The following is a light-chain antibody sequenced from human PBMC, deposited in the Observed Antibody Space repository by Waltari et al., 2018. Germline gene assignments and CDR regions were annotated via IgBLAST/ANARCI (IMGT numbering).Light chain of an antibody. V-gene: IGKV1-12*01. CDR3: QQAYSFPLT. J-gene: IGKJ4*01. CDR1: QGISSC. Sequence: DIQMTQSPSSLSASVGDRVTITCRASQGISSCLAWYQQKPGKAPELLISAASSFQSGVPSRFSGSGSGTDFTLTISSLQPEDFATYYCQQAYSFPLTFGGGTKVEIK. CDR2: AAS.